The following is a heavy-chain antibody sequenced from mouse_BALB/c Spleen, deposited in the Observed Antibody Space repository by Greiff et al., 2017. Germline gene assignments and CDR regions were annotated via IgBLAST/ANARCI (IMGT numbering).Heavy chain of an antibody. Sequence: QVQLQQSGAELARPGASVKLSCKASGYTFTSYWMQWVKQRPGQGLEWIGAIYPGDGDTRYTQKFKCKATLTADKSSSTAYMQLSSLASEDSAVYYCAHGNYDYWGQGTTLTVSS. CDR2: IYPGDGDT. J-gene: IGHJ2*01. V-gene: IGHV1-87*01. CDR1: GYTFTSYW. CDR3: AHGNYDY. D-gene: IGHD2-1*01.